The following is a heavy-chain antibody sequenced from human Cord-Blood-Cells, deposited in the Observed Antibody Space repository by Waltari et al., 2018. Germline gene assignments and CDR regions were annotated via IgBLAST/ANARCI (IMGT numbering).Heavy chain of an antibody. CDR1: GGTFISYA. D-gene: IGHD3-22*01. Sequence: QVPLVQSVAEVKKPGSSVKVSCKASGGTFISYALNGVRQAPGQGLEWMGGIIPILGIANYAQKFQGRVTITADESTSTAYMELSSLRSEDTAVYYCARGGVGGYYDYWGQGTLVTVSS. CDR3: ARGGVGGYYDY. J-gene: IGHJ4*02. V-gene: IGHV1-69*04. CDR2: IIPILGIA.